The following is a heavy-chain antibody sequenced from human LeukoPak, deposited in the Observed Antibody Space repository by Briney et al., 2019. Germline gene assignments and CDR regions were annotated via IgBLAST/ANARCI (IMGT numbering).Heavy chain of an antibody. CDR2: IYSGGST. Sequence: PGRSLRLSCAASGFTFSSYAMSWVRQAPGKGLEWVSVIYSGGSTYYADSVKGRFTISRDNSKNTLYLQMNGLRAEDTAVYYCARDLWLDYWGQGTLVTVSS. D-gene: IGHD3-10*01. CDR1: GFTFSSYA. V-gene: IGHV3-53*01. CDR3: ARDLWLDY. J-gene: IGHJ4*02.